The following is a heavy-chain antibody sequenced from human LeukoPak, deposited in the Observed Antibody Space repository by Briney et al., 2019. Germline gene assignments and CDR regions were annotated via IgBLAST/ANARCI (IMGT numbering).Heavy chain of an antibody. Sequence: SETLSLTCTVSGVSISSGDYYWSWIRQPPGKGLEWIGYTYYSGSTYYNPSLKSRVTISVDTSKNQFSLKLSSVTAADTAVYYCARPYYYDSRIDHWGQGTRVTVYS. V-gene: IGHV4-30-4*01. J-gene: IGHJ5*02. CDR2: TYYSGST. D-gene: IGHD3-22*01. CDR1: GVSISSGDYY. CDR3: ARPYYYDSRIDH.